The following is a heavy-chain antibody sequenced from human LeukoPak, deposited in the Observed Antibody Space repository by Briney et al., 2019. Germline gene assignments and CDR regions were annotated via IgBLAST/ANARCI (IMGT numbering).Heavy chain of an antibody. V-gene: IGHV1-69*05. CDR2: IIPIFGTA. CDR3: ARAPYYDILTGYYNRNYYYYMDV. CDR1: GGTFSSYA. Sequence: GSSVKVSCKASGGTFSSYAISWVRQAPGQGLEWMGGIIPIFGTANYAQKFQGRVTIITDESTSTAYMELSSLRSEDTAVYYCARAPYYDILTGYYNRNYYYYMDVWGKGTTVTVSS. J-gene: IGHJ6*03. D-gene: IGHD3-9*01.